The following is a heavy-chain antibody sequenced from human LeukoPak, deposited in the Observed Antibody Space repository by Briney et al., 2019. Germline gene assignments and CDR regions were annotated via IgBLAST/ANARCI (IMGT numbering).Heavy chain of an antibody. Sequence: GESLKISCKGSGYSFTSYWIGWVRQMPGKGLERMGIIYPGDSDTRYSPSFQGQVTISADKSISTAYLQWSSLKASDTAMYYCARLTGDNGTPYYFDYWGQGTLVTVSS. CDR1: GYSFTSYW. J-gene: IGHJ4*02. CDR2: IYPGDSDT. D-gene: IGHD7-27*01. CDR3: ARLTGDNGTPYYFDY. V-gene: IGHV5-51*01.